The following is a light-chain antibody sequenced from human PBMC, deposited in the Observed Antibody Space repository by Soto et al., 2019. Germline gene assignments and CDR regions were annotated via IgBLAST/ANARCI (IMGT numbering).Light chain of an antibody. J-gene: IGKJ4*01. CDR1: QSVSSSY. CDR3: QQYGSSPGTT. Sequence: EIVLTQSPGTLSLSPGERATLSCRASQSVSSSYLAWYQQKPGQAPRLLIYDASSRATGIPDRFSGSGSGTDLTLTISRLEPEDFAVYYCQQYGSSPGTTFGGGTKVEIK. CDR2: DAS. V-gene: IGKV3-20*01.